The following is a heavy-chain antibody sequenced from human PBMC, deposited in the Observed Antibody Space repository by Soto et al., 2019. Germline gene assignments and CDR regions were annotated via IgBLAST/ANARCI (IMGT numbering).Heavy chain of an antibody. D-gene: IGHD2-8*01. J-gene: IGHJ4*02. CDR1: GGTFSSYT. V-gene: IGHV1-69*08. CDR2: IIPILGIA. CDR3: ARDSGGCTNGVCYATLGY. Sequence: QVQLVQSVAEVKKPGSSVKVSCKASGGTFSSYTISWVRQAHRQELEWMGRIIPILGIANYAQKFQGRVTITADKTTRTAYMELSSLRSEDTAVYYCARDSGGCTNGVCYATLGYWGQGTLVTVSS.